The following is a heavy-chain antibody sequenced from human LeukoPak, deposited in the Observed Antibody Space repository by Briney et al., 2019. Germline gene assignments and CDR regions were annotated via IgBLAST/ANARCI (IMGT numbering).Heavy chain of an antibody. V-gene: IGHV3-33*01. D-gene: IGHD1-14*01. J-gene: IGHJ4*02. CDR1: GFTFRSYG. CDR2: IWYDGSNK. Sequence: PGGSLRLSCAASGFTFRSYGMHWVRQAPGKGLEWVAVIWYDGSNKYYADSVKGRFTISRDNSKNTLFLQMNSLRAEDTAVYYCARDKNLFDYWGQGTLVTVSS. CDR3: ARDKNLFDY.